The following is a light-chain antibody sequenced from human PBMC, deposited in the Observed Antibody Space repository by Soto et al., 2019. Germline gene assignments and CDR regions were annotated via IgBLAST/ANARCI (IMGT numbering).Light chain of an antibody. Sequence: QSALTQPASVSGSPGQSITISCTGTSSDVGGYDYVSWYQLHPGTAPKLMVFEVNNRPSGVSHRFAGSKSGNTASLTISGLHAEDDADYFGSSDSSRTAYLFGTGTKLTVL. V-gene: IGLV2-14*01. CDR1: SSDVGGYDY. J-gene: IGLJ1*01. CDR2: EVN. CDR3: SSDSSRTAYL.